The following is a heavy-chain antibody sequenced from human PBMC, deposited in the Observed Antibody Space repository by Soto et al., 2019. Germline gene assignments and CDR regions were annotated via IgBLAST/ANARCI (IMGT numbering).Heavy chain of an antibody. CDR3: ARRQYYYDSSGYPFDY. CDR1: GGSISSSSYY. CDR2: IYYSGST. J-gene: IGHJ4*02. Sequence: SETLSLTCTVSGGSISSSSYYWGWIRQPPGKGLEWIGSIYYSGSTYYNPSLKSRVTISVDTSKNQFSLKLSSVTAADTAVYYCARRQYYYDSSGYPFDYWGQGTLVTVS. D-gene: IGHD3-22*01. V-gene: IGHV4-39*01.